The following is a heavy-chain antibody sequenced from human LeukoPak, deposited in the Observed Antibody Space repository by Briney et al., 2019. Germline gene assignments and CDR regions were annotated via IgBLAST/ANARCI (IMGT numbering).Heavy chain of an antibody. CDR2: IYYSGST. CDR1: GGSISSSSSY. J-gene: IGHJ5*02. V-gene: IGHV4-39*01. D-gene: IGHD4-17*01. Sequence: SETLSLTCTVSGGSISSSSSYWGWIRQPPGKGLEWIGSIYYSGSTYYNPSLKSRVTISVDTSKNQFSLKLSSVTAADTAVYYCARGLYGDFNWFDPWGQGTLVTVSS. CDR3: ARGLYGDFNWFDP.